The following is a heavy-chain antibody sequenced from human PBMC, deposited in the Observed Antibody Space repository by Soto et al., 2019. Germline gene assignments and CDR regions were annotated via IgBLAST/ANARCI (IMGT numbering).Heavy chain of an antibody. Sequence: QVQLQQWGAGLLKPSETLSLTCAVYGGSFSGYYWSWIRQPPGKGLEWIGEINHSGSTNYNPSLKSRVPISVDTSKDQFSLKLGSVTAADTAVYYCARGGGRAVAGTDYWGQGTLVTVSS. V-gene: IGHV4-34*01. D-gene: IGHD6-19*01. CDR3: ARGGGRAVAGTDY. CDR2: INHSGST. J-gene: IGHJ4*02. CDR1: GGSFSGYY.